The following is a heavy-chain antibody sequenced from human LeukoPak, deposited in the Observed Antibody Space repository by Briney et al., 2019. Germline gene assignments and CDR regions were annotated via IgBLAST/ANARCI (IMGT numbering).Heavy chain of an antibody. CDR3: AKGTATPDLNYFGY. CDR1: RFTFSSYG. J-gene: IGHJ4*02. Sequence: GRSLRLSCAASRFTFSSYGIHWVRQAPGKGLEWVAVDWYDGGNKFYADSVKGRFTISRDNSKNTLYLQMNSLRAEDTAVYYCAKGTATPDLNYFGYWGRGTLVTVSS. V-gene: IGHV3-33*06. D-gene: IGHD2-2*01. CDR2: DWYDGGNK.